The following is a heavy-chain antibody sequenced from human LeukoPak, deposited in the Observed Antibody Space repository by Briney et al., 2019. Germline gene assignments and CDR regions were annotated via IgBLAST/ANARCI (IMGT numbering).Heavy chain of an antibody. CDR1: GFIFSDHY. J-gene: IGHJ6*03. CDR2: TKNKVNSYTT. Sequence: GGSLRLSCAASGFIFSDHYMDWVRQASGKGLEWVGRTKNKVNSYTTIYAASVEGRFSISRDNSKNSLYLQMNSLKTEDTAVYYCVRLTLDTVYSYYSSMDVWGKGTTVTVSS. V-gene: IGHV3-72*01. CDR3: VRLTLDTVYSYYSSMDV. D-gene: IGHD2-2*02.